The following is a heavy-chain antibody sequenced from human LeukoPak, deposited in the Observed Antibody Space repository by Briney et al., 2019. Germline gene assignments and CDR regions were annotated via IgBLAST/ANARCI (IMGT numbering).Heavy chain of an antibody. CDR2: FVTTAR. V-gene: IGHV4-59*01. CDR1: GGSISSYS. CDR3: ARDTSVASGMQH. J-gene: IGHJ1*01. D-gene: IGHD6-19*01. Sequence: SETLSLTCTDSGGSISSYSWSWIRQSPGKGLEWIGSFVTTARTYNPSFKSHVAMSLDTSKSQFSLSLKSLTTADSAIYYCARDTSVASGMQHWGQGTLVTVSS.